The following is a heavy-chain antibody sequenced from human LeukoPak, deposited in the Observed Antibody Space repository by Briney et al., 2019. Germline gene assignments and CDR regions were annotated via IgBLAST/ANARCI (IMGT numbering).Heavy chain of an antibody. CDR3: ARGIAAAGTARIDYYYYYGMDV. CDR2: TYYRSKWYN. CDR1: GDSVSSNSAA. V-gene: IGHV6-1*01. D-gene: IGHD6-13*01. Sequence: SQTLSLTCAISGDSVSSNSAAWNWNRPSPSRGLEWLGRTYYRSKWYNDYAVSVKSRITINPDTSKNQFSLQLNSVTPEDTAVYYCARGIAAAGTARIDYYYYYGMDVWGQGTTVTVSS. J-gene: IGHJ6*02.